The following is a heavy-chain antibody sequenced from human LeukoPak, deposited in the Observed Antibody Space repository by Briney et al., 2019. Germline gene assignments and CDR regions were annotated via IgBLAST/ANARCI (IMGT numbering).Heavy chain of an antibody. Sequence: VASVKVSCKASGYTFTSYFMHWVRQAPGQGLDWMGIINPSGGSTSYAQKFQGRVTMTRDTSTSTVYMELSSLRSEDTAVYYCARDSADYGDYDYRGQGTLVTVSS. CDR3: ARDSADYGDYDY. V-gene: IGHV1-46*01. D-gene: IGHD4-17*01. CDR2: INPSGGST. CDR1: GYTFTSYF. J-gene: IGHJ4*02.